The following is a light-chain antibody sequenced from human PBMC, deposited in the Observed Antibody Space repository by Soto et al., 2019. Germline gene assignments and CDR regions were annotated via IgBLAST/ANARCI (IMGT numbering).Light chain of an antibody. CDR2: DVS. Sequence: QSALTQPRSVSESPGQSVTISCTGTSSDVGGYNYVSWYQQHPGKAPKLMIYDVSKRPSGVPDRFSGSKSGNTASLTISGLQAEDEADYYCCSYAGSYTQVFGGGTQLTVL. CDR1: SSDVGGYNY. CDR3: CSYAGSYTQV. V-gene: IGLV2-11*01. J-gene: IGLJ3*02.